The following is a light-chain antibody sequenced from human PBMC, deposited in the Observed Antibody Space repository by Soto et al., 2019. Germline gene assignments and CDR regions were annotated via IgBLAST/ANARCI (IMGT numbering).Light chain of an antibody. CDR3: SSYTGSTTYV. CDR2: EVS. Sequence: QSALTQPASVSGSPGQSITISCTGTSSDVGGYNYASWYQQHPGKAPKLMIYEVSNRPSGVSNRFSGSKSGNTASLTISGLQTEDEADYYCSSYTGSTTYVFGTGTKVTVL. CDR1: SSDVGGYNY. J-gene: IGLJ1*01. V-gene: IGLV2-14*01.